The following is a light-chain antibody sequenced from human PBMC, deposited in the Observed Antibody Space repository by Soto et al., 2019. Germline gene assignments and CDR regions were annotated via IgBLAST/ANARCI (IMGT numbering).Light chain of an antibody. CDR2: DAS. Sequence: EIVLTQSPATLSLSPGERATLSCRASQSVSSRLGWCQQKPGQAPRLLTYDASNRATGIPARFSGSGSGTDFTLTISSLDPEDSAVYYCQQRSNWPITFGQGTRLEIK. V-gene: IGKV3-11*01. CDR3: QQRSNWPIT. J-gene: IGKJ5*01. CDR1: QSVSSR.